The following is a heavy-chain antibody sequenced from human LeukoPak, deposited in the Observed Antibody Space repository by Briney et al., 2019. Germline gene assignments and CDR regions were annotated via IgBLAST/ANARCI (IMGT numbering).Heavy chain of an antibody. J-gene: IGHJ4*02. D-gene: IGHD4-17*01. CDR3: ASARHGDYVWDY. CDR2: IYSGDSHT. V-gene: IGHV5-51*01. Sequence: GALKISCKGSGYSFTYWIGWVRQMAGKGGEWMGSIYSGDSHTKYSPSFQARVTISADKSISTAYLQWSSLEASDTAMYYCASARHGDYVWDYWGQGTLVTVSS. CDR1: GYSFTYW.